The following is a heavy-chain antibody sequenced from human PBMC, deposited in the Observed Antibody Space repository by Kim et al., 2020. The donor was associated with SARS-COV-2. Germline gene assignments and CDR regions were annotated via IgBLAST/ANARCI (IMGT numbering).Heavy chain of an antibody. CDR3: TTYYYDSSGYRTRYYYGMDV. CDR1: GFTFSNAW. J-gene: IGHJ6*02. Sequence: GGYLRLSCAASGFTFSNAWMSWVRQAPGKGLEWVGRIKSKTDGGTTDYAAPVKGRFTISRDDSKNTLYLQMNSLKTEDTAVYYCTTYYYDSSGYRTRYYYGMDVWGQGTTVTVSS. V-gene: IGHV3-15*01. CDR2: IKSKTDGGTT. D-gene: IGHD3-22*01.